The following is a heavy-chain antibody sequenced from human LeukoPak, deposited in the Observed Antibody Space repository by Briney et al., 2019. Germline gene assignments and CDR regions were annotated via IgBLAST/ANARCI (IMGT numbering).Heavy chain of an antibody. D-gene: IGHD2-15*01. CDR1: GFTFSSYA. CDR3: ARNFPRCSGGSCSPDAFDI. J-gene: IGHJ3*02. Sequence: PGRSLRLSCAASGFTFSSYAMHWVRQAPGKGLEWVAVISYDGSNKYYADSVKGRFTISRDNSKNTLYLQMNSLRAEDTAVYYCARNFPRCSGGSCSPDAFDIWGQGTMVTVSS. CDR2: ISYDGSNK. V-gene: IGHV3-30*04.